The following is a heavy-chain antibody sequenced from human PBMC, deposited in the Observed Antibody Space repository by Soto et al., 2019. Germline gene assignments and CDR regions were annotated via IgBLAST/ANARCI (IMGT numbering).Heavy chain of an antibody. D-gene: IGHD3-16*01. CDR2: IIPIFGTA. J-gene: IGHJ6*02. V-gene: IGHV1-69*05. CDR3: ATKDDHKDDQPYYYGMDV. Sequence: EASVKVSCKASGGTFSSYAISWVRQAPGQGLEWMGGIIPIFGTANYAQKFQGRVAITKDPGTSTAHMELRSLRSDDAAVYFCATKDDHKDDQPYYYGMDVWGQGTTVTVSS. CDR1: GGTFSSYA.